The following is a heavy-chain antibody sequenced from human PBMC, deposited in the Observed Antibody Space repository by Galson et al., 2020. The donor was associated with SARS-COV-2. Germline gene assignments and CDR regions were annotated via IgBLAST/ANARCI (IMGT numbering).Heavy chain of an antibody. V-gene: IGHV4-61*02. CDR1: GGSISDGSYY. D-gene: IGHD3-10*01. CDR2: IFKSGTT. J-gene: IGHJ4*02. CDR3: ARGHHSSGQND. Sequence: SETLSLTCTVSGGSISDGSYYWSWIRQPAGKGLQWIGRIFKSGTTNYDPSLKSRLTISLDTSKNQFSLKLSSVTAADTAVYYCARGHHSSGQNDWGQGTLVTVAS.